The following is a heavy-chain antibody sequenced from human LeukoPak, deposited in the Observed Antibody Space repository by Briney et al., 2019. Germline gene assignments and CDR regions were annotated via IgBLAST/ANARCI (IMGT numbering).Heavy chain of an antibody. V-gene: IGHV1-2*02. CDR1: GYTFTGYY. D-gene: IGHD6-13*01. CDR2: INPNSGGT. CDR3: ARAMGIAAAGGDAFDI. J-gene: IGHJ3*02. Sequence: ASVKVSCMASGYTFTGYYMHCVRQSPGQGLEWRGWINPNSGGTNYAQKFQGRVTMTRDTSISTAYMELRRLRSDDTAVYYCARAMGIAAAGGDAFDIWGKGTMVTVSS.